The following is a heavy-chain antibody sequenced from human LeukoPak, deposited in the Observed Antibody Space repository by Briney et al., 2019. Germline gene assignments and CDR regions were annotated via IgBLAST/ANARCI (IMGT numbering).Heavy chain of an antibody. CDR1: GFTFSSYW. Sequence: GGSLRLSCAASGFTFSSYWMHWVRQAPGKGLVWVSRINSDAITTYADSVKGRFIIFRDNAKNTLYLQMNSLRAEDTAVYYCARVVSEGAYDIWGQGTMVTVSS. CDR3: ARVVSEGAYDI. D-gene: IGHD2/OR15-2a*01. V-gene: IGHV3-74*03. J-gene: IGHJ3*02. CDR2: INSDAIT.